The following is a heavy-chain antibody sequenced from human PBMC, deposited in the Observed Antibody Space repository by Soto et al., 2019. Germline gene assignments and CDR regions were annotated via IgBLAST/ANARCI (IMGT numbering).Heavy chain of an antibody. D-gene: IGHD6-19*01. Sequence: QVQLVQSGAEVKKPGASVKVSCKASGYTFTSYDINWVRQATGQGLEWMGWMNPNSGNTGYAQKFQGRVTMTRNTSISTAYMELSSLRSEDTAVYYCARKRKAAVGSHPASGGHLGYWGQGTLVTVSS. CDR2: MNPNSGNT. J-gene: IGHJ4*02. V-gene: IGHV1-8*01. CDR1: GYTFTSYD. CDR3: ARKRKAAVGSHPASGGHLGY.